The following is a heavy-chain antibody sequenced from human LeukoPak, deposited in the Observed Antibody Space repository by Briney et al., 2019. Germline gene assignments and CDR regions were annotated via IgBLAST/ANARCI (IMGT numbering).Heavy chain of an antibody. D-gene: IGHD3-22*01. J-gene: IGHJ4*02. CDR1: GFTFSTYS. CDR2: ISSSIVTI. Sequence: PGGSLRLSCAASGFTFSTYSMNCVRPAPGKGLEWVSYISSSIVTIYYAGSVRGRFTISRDNAKNSLYLQMNSLRAEDTAVYYCARGSDDSSGYYSGAGARADYWGQVTLVTVSS. V-gene: IGHV3-48*01. CDR3: ARGSDDSSGYYSGAGARADY.